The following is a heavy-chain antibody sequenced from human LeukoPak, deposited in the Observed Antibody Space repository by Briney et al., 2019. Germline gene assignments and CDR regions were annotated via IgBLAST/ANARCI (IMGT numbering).Heavy chain of an antibody. CDR1: GFTFSSYW. V-gene: IGHV3-7*03. CDR3: ARNYGDYFYFDY. D-gene: IGHD4-17*01. J-gene: IGHJ4*02. CDR2: IKQDGSEK. Sequence: GGSLRLSCAASGFTFSSYWMGWVRQAPGKGLEWVANIKQDGSEKYYVDSVKGRFTISRDDAKNSLYLQMNSLRAEDTAVYYCARNYGDYFYFDYWGQGTLVTVSS.